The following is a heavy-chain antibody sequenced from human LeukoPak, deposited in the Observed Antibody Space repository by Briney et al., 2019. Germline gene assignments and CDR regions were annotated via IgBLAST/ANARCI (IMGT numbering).Heavy chain of an antibody. CDR2: ISAYNGNT. D-gene: IGHD1-1*01. J-gene: IGHJ5*02. V-gene: IGHV1-18*01. Sequence: ASVKVSCRASGYTFTRYGISWVRQAPGQGLEWMGWISAYNGNTNYAQKLQGRVTMTTDTSTSTAYMELRSLRSDDTAVYYCARGLETGTAFDPWGQGTLVTVCS. CDR1: GYTFTRYG. CDR3: ARGLETGTAFDP.